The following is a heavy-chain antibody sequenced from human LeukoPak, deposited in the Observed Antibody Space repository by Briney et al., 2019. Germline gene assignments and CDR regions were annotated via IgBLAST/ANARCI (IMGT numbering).Heavy chain of an antibody. CDR2: ISYDGSDK. CDR3: ARTNAGGTSTDPYYYYMDV. V-gene: IGHV3-30*01. D-gene: IGHD3-10*01. CDR1: GFSFRSYA. J-gene: IGHJ6*03. Sequence: QPGGSLRLSCAASGFSFRSYAMHWVRQAPGKGLEWVAVISYDGSDKRYADSVRGRFTISRDNSRNTLNLQMNILRGDDDTAVYYCARTNAGGTSTDPYYYYMDVWGIGTTVTVSS.